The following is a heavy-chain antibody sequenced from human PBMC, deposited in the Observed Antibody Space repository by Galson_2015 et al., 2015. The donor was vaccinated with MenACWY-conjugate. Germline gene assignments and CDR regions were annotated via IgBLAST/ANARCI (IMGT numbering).Heavy chain of an antibody. CDR2: MNPNSGNT. CDR3: ARGGDYDILTGRYYYYMDV. Sequence: SVKVSCKASGYTFTSYDINWVRQTTGQGLEWMGWMNPNSGNTGYAQKFQGRVTMTRNTSISTAYMELSSLRSEDTAVYYCARGGDYDILTGRYYYYMDVWGKGTTVTVSS. J-gene: IGHJ6*03. V-gene: IGHV1-8*01. CDR1: GYTFTSYD. D-gene: IGHD3-9*01.